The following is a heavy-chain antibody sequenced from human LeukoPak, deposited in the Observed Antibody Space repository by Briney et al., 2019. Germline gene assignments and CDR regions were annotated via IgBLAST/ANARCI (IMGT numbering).Heavy chain of an antibody. CDR2: ISWNSGSI. CDR3: AKGYYDSSGPPDY. D-gene: IGHD3-22*01. V-gene: IGHV3-9*01. CDR1: GFTFDDYA. J-gene: IGHJ4*02. Sequence: PGGSLRLSCAASGFTFDDYAMHWVRQAPGKGLEWVSGISWNSGSIGYADSVKGRFTISRDNAKNSLYLQMNSLRAEDTALYYCAKGYYDSSGPPDYWGQGTLVTVSS.